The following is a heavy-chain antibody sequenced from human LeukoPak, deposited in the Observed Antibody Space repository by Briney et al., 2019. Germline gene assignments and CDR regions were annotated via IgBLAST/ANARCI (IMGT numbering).Heavy chain of an antibody. V-gene: IGHV4-4*07. Sequence: SETLSLTCTVSGGSISRYYWSWIRQPAGKGLEWIGRIYSSGSTNYNPSLQSRVTMSVDTSKNQFSLKLSSVTAAETALYYCARDHYDSSGYRHFDHWGQGTLVTVSS. J-gene: IGHJ4*02. D-gene: IGHD3-22*01. CDR3: ARDHYDSSGYRHFDH. CDR2: IYSSGST. CDR1: GGSISRYY.